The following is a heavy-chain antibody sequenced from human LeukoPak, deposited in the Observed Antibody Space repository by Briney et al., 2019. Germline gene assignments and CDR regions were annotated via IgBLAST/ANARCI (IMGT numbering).Heavy chain of an antibody. J-gene: IGHJ6*03. Sequence: GGSLRLSCAASGFTFRSYGMHWARQAPGKGLEWVTFIGYDGSNKYYTDSVKGRFTISRDNSKNTLYLQMNSLRAEDTAIYYCAQDSYYYYIDVWGKGTTVTVSS. CDR1: GFTFRSYG. CDR3: AQDSYYYYIDV. V-gene: IGHV3-30*02. CDR2: IGYDGSNK.